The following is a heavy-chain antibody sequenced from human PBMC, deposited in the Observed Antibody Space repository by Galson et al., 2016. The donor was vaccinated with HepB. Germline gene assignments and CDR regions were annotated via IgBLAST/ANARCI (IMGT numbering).Heavy chain of an antibody. CDR2: ISGSGSST. CDR3: VKWAGSYPWYFDL. J-gene: IGHJ2*01. V-gene: IGHV3-23*01. Sequence: SLRLSCAGSGFTFSNYPMSWVRRAPGKGLEWVSVISGSGSSTYYEDSVKGRFTISRDNSKNTLFLQMNSLRAEDAAVYYCVKWAGSYPWYFDLWGRGTLVTVSS. D-gene: IGHD3-10*01. CDR1: GFTFSNYP.